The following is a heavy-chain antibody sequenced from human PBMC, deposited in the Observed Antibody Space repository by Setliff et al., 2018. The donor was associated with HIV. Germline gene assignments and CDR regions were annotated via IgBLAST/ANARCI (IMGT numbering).Heavy chain of an antibody. J-gene: IGHJ4*02. Sequence: ASVKVSCKTSGYTFTNYAMHWVRQAPGQRLEWMGWINAGNGDTEYSPELQGRVTITSDTSASTAYMELSSLRSEDMGVYYCAARPGIAVAGFDYWGQGTQVTVSS. V-gene: IGHV1-3*03. CDR2: INAGNGDT. D-gene: IGHD6-19*01. CDR3: AARPGIAVAGFDY. CDR1: GYTFTNYA.